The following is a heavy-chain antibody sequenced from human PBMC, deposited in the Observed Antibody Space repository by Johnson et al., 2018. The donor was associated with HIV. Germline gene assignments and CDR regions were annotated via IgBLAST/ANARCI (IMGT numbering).Heavy chain of an antibody. V-gene: IGHV3-30-3*01. Sequence: VQLVESGGGVVQPGRSLRLSCAASGFTFSSYAMHWVRQAPGKGLEWVAVISSDGSNTYYADSVKGRFTISRDNSKNTLYLQMNSLRAEDTAVYYCAPLGDAFDIWGQGTMVTVSS. CDR3: APLGDAFDI. CDR1: GFTFSSYA. D-gene: IGHD7-27*01. CDR2: ISSDGSNT. J-gene: IGHJ3*02.